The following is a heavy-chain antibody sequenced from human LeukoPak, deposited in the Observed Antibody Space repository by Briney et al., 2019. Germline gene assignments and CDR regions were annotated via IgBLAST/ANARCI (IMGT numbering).Heavy chain of an antibody. CDR1: GGPVSGYY. J-gene: IGHJ6*02. V-gene: IGHV4-59*08. CDR2: IYYTGTT. CDR3: VSRLGRNYYALDV. Sequence: SETLSLTCTVSGGPVSGYYWNWVRQPPGKGLEWIGYIYYTGTTSYNPSLKSRVTISTDTSKSQFSLKLSSVTAADTAVYYCVSRLGRNYYALDVWGQGTTVTVSS.